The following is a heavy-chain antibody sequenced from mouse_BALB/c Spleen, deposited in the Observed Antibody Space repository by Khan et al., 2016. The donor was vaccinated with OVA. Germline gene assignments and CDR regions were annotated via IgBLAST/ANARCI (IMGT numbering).Heavy chain of an antibody. CDR1: GYTFSSYW. CDR3: ARANWGVAY. Sequence: QVQLQQSGAELMKPGASVKISCKATGYTFSSYWIEWVKQRPGHGLEWIGEILPGSGSTNYNEKFKGKTTFTADTSSNTAYMQLSSLTSEDSAVYYCARANWGVAYWGQGTLVTVSA. J-gene: IGHJ3*01. CDR2: ILPGSGST. D-gene: IGHD4-1*02. V-gene: IGHV1-9*01.